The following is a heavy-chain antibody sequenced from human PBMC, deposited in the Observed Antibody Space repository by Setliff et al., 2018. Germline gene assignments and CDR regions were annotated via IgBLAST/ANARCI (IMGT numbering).Heavy chain of an antibody. J-gene: IGHJ4*02. CDR1: GFNFDDFA. D-gene: IGHD5-18*01. CDR2: ISRDGVTT. V-gene: IGHV3-43D*03. Sequence: GGSLRLSCAASGFNFDDFAMHWVRLPPGQGLQWVSLISRDGVTTYYADSVKGRFTMSRDSSTNTLYLQMNSLGGEDTAVYYCAKDLSSNTAASYFFDLWGQGTQVTVSS. CDR3: AKDLSSNTAASYFFDL.